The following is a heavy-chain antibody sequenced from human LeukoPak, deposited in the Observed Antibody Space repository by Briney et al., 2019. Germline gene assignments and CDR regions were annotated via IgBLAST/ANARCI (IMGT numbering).Heavy chain of an antibody. CDR3: ARQAGGYSSGWFQFHFDY. CDR1: GYTFTSYG. J-gene: IGHJ4*02. D-gene: IGHD6-19*01. Sequence: ASVKVSCKASGYTFTSYGISWVRHAPGQGLEWMGWINTYSGNRNYAQKVQGRVTMTTDTSTSTAYMELTSLRSDDTAVYYCARQAGGYSSGWFQFHFDYWGQGTLVTVSS. CDR2: INTYSGNR. V-gene: IGHV1-18*04.